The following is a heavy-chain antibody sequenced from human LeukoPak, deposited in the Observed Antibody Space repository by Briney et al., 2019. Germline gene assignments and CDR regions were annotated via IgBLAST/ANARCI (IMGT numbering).Heavy chain of an antibody. CDR1: GGSISSYY. D-gene: IGHD2-2*01. Sequence: SETLSLTCTVSGGSISSYYWSWIRQPPGKGLEWIGSIYYSGSTNYNSSLKSRVTISVDTSKNRFSLKLSSVTAADTAVYYCAASHQLPGMDVWGKGTTVTVSS. V-gene: IGHV4-59*08. CDR2: IYYSGST. J-gene: IGHJ6*04. CDR3: AASHQLPGMDV.